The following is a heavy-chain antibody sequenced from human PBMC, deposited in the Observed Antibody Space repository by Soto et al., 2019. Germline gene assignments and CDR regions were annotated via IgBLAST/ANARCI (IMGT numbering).Heavy chain of an antibody. CDR3: ARRGRTLPHYSYYMDV. V-gene: IGHV3-23*01. Sequence: EVQLLEYGGGLVQPGGSLRLSCAASGFTFSNYVMSWVRQAPGKGLEWVSSVSNSGSNTYYAESVKGRVTISRDNSNNTLYLQMNSLRAEDTALYYCARRGRTLPHYSYYMDVWGKGTTFTVSS. CDR2: VSNSGSNT. J-gene: IGHJ6*03. CDR1: GFTFSNYV.